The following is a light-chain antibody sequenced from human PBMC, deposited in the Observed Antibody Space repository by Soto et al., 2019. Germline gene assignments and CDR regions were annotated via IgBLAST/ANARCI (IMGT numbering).Light chain of an antibody. CDR2: GAS. CDR3: QQYTRSPLT. Sequence: EGVLPHSPGTLSLSPGERATLSCRASQSIINSYLAWYQQKPGQAPRLVIYGASSRATGIPDRFTASGSGTDFTLTISRLEPEDFAVYYCQQYTRSPLTFGQGTKVDIK. CDR1: QSIINSY. J-gene: IGKJ1*01. V-gene: IGKV3-20*01.